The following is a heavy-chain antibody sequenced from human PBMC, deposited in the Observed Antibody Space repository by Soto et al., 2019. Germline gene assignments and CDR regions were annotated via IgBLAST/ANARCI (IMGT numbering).Heavy chain of an antibody. D-gene: IGHD1-26*01. V-gene: IGHV1-18*01. CDR3: ARARAGSVAFDI. Sequence: QVQLVQSGAEVKKPGASVKVSCKTSGYTFSNYGINWVRQAPGQGLEWMGWISPHNGNTTSAQRLQGRVTMTTDTSMSTAYLELRILSFDDTAVYYCARARAGSVAFDILGQGTLVTVSS. J-gene: IGHJ3*02. CDR1: GYTFSNYG. CDR2: ISPHNGNT.